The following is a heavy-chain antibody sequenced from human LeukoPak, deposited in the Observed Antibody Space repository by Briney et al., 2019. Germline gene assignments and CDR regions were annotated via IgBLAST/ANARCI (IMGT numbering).Heavy chain of an antibody. Sequence: GGSLRLSCAASGFTFSSYAMSWVRQAPGKGLEWVSCIGANGDRIYSADSVKGRLTISRDNSKKTLYLQMNSLRAEDTAVYYCAKDPPLVGATPFDCWGQGTLVTVSS. V-gene: IGHV3-23*01. CDR2: IGANGDRI. CDR3: AKDPPLVGATPFDC. D-gene: IGHD1-26*01. CDR1: GFTFSSYA. J-gene: IGHJ4*02.